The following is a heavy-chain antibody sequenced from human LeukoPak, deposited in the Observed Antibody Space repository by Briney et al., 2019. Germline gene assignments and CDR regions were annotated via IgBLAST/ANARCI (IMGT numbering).Heavy chain of an antibody. J-gene: IGHJ4*02. D-gene: IGHD2-2*01. CDR3: AKDGFYCSSTSCYGDY. V-gene: IGHV3-23*01. Sequence: GGSLRLSCAASGFTFSSYAMSWVRQAPGKGLEWVSAISGSGGSTYYADSVKGRFTISRDNFKNTLYLQMNSLRAGDTAVYYCAKDGFYCSSTSCYGDYWGQGTLVTASS. CDR2: ISGSGGST. CDR1: GFTFSSYA.